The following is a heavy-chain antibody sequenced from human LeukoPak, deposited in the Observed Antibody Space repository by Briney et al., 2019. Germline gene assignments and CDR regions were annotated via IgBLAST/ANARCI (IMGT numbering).Heavy chain of an antibody. CDR2: INPTSGST. J-gene: IGHJ4*02. CDR3: ARDGGYSSGYYRGLY. Sequence: ASVKVSCKASGYTFTSYFLHWVRQAPGQGLEWLGIINPTSGSTTSAQKFLGRVTVTRDRSTSTVYMELNSLRSEDTAVYYCARDGGYSSGYYRGLYWGQGTLVTVSS. V-gene: IGHV1-46*01. CDR1: GYTFTSYF. D-gene: IGHD6-19*01.